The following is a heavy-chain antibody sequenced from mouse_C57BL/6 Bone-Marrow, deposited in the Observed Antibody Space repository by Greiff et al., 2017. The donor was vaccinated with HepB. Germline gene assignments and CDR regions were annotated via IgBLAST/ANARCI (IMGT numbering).Heavy chain of an antibody. V-gene: IGHV1-69*01. CDR2: IYPSDSYT. CDR3: ASYYLDFDV. Sequence: QVQLQQPGAELVMPGASVKLSCKASGYTFTSYWMHWVKQRPGQGLEWIGEIYPSDSYTKYNQKFKGKSTLTVDKSTSTAYMQLSSLTSEDSSVYYCASYYLDFDVWGTGTTVTVSS. D-gene: IGHD1-1*01. J-gene: IGHJ1*03. CDR1: GYTFTSYW.